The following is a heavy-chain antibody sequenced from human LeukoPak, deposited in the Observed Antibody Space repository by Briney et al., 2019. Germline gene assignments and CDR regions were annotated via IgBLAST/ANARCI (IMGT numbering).Heavy chain of an antibody. V-gene: IGHV1-18*01. D-gene: IGHD2-2*01. CDR1: GYTSTSYG. J-gene: IGHJ5*02. CDR3: ARDHGSRFVSNIQTGFDP. CDR2: SSPYNGNT. Sequence: VKVSCKTSGYTSTSYGISWVRQAPGQGLEWMGWSSPYNGNTMYARKFKGRVSMTTDTSTTTAYMELRSLRSDDTAVYFCARDHGSRFVSNIQTGFDPWGQGTLVTVSS.